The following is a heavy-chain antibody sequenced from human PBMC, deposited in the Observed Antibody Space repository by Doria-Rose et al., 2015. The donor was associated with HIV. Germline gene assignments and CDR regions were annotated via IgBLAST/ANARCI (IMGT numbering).Heavy chain of an antibody. CDR3: ARVPGNYTTSPFDS. D-gene: IGHD3-3*01. Sequence: QVQLQQWGAGGAGLWRPSETLSLTCAVYGGSFSDNYWSWIRQPPGKGLEWIGEINHSERTNYNPSLKSRVSISIDTSKNQFSLKVSSVTAADTAVYYCARVPGNYTTSPFDSWGQGTLVTVSS. J-gene: IGHJ4*02. V-gene: IGHV4-34*01. CDR1: GGSFSDNY. CDR2: INHSERT.